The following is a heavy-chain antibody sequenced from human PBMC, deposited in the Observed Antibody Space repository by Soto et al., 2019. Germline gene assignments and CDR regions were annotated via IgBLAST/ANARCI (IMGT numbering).Heavy chain of an antibody. D-gene: IGHD2-15*01. J-gene: IGHJ4*02. V-gene: IGHV1-3*01. Sequence: ASVKFSCKASGYTFTDYAIHWVRQAPGQGLEWMGWINVGNGNTGYSRKFQGRVTNARDMSASTAYIEVTSLTSGDTAIYYCAREGAHYTPLDHWGQGTLVTVS. CDR3: AREGAHYTPLDH. CDR2: INVGNGNT. CDR1: GYTFTDYA.